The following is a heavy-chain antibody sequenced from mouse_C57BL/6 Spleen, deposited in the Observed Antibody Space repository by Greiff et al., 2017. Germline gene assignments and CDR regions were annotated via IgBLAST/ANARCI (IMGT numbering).Heavy chain of an antibody. CDR3: ARSLITTVQGFFDY. CDR2: IYPGDGDT. Sequence: VQLQQSGAELVKPGASVKISCKASGYAFSSYWMNWVKQRPGKGLEWIGQIYPGDGDTNYNGKFTGKATLTADKSSSTAYMQLSSLTSEDSAVYFCARSLITTVQGFFDYWGQGTTLTVSS. V-gene: IGHV1-80*01. J-gene: IGHJ2*01. CDR1: GYAFSSYW. D-gene: IGHD1-1*01.